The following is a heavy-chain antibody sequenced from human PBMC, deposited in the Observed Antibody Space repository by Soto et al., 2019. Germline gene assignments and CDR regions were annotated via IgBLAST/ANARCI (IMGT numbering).Heavy chain of an antibody. D-gene: IGHD3-10*01. CDR1: GGSISSSSYY. V-gene: IGHV4-39*01. CDR2: IYYSGST. CDR3: ARHGADPQGGSTHFDY. J-gene: IGHJ4*02. Sequence: NPSETLSLTCTVSGGSISSSSYYWGWIRQPPGKGLEWIGSIYYSGSTYYNPSLKSRVTISVDTSKNQFSLKLSSVTAADTAVYYCARHGADPQGGSTHFDYWGQGTLVTVSS.